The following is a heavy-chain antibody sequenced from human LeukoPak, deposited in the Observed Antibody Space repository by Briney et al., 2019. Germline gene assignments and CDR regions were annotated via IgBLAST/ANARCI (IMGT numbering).Heavy chain of an antibody. D-gene: IGHD3-22*01. Sequence: GASVKVSCKASGGTFSSYAISWVRQAPGQGLEWMGGIIPIFGTANYAQKFQGRVTITADESTSTAYMELSSLRSEDTAVYYCARVFGVNYYDSSGYYSYYFDYWGRGTLVTVSS. V-gene: IGHV1-69*13. CDR3: ARVFGVNYYDSSGYYSYYFDY. CDR1: GGTFSSYA. CDR2: IIPIFGTA. J-gene: IGHJ4*02.